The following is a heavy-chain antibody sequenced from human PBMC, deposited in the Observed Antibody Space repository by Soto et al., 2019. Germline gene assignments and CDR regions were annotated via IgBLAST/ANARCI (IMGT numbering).Heavy chain of an antibody. J-gene: IGHJ4*02. Sequence: SETLSLTCAVYGGSFSGYYWSWIRQPPGKGLEWIGEINHSGSTNYNPSLKSRVTISVDTSKNQFSLKLSSVTAADTAVYYCARAEIGDIVATMGASLFDYWGQGTLVTVSS. V-gene: IGHV4-34*01. CDR1: GGSFSGYY. CDR3: ARAEIGDIVATMGASLFDY. CDR2: INHSGST. D-gene: IGHD5-12*01.